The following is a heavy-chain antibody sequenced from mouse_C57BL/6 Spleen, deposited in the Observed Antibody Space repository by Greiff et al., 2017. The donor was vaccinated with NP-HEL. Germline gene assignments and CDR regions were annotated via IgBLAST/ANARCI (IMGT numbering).Heavy chain of an antibody. CDR1: GFTFSSYG. CDR3: ARQEAQANSWFAY. Sequence: DVKLVESGGDLVKPGGSLKLSCAASGFTFSSYGMSWVRQTPDKRLEWVATISSGGSYTYYPDSVKGRFTISRDNAKNTLYLQMSSLKSEDTAMYYCARQEAQANSWFAYWGQGTLVTVSA. CDR2: ISSGGSYT. V-gene: IGHV5-6*02. J-gene: IGHJ3*01. D-gene: IGHD3-2*02.